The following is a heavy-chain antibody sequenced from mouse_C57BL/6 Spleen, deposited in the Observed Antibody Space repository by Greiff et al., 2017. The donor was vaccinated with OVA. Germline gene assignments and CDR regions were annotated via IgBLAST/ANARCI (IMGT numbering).Heavy chain of an antibody. V-gene: IGHV14-2*01. CDR1: GFTIKDYY. J-gene: IGHJ4*01. CDR3: ARLATATNNEAMDY. Sequence: EVQLQQSGAELVKPGASVKLSCTASGFTIKDYYMHWVKQRTVQGLEWIGRIDPEAGETKYAPKFQGKATITADTSSNTAYLQLSSLTSEDTAVHYGARLATATNNEAMDYWGQGTSVTGSS. D-gene: IGHD1-2*01. CDR2: IDPEAGET.